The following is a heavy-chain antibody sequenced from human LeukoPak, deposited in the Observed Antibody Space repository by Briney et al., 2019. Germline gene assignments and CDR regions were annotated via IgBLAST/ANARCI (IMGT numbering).Heavy chain of an antibody. CDR2: IYHSGST. Sequence: SETLSLTCTVSGYSISSGYYWGWIRQPPGKGLEWIGSIYHSGSTYYNPSLKSRVTISVDTSKNQFSLKLSSVTAADTAVYYCARLSGSSWYGPKAFDYWGQGTLVTVSS. J-gene: IGHJ4*02. D-gene: IGHD6-13*01. CDR1: GYSISSGYY. CDR3: ARLSGSSWYGPKAFDY. V-gene: IGHV4-38-2*02.